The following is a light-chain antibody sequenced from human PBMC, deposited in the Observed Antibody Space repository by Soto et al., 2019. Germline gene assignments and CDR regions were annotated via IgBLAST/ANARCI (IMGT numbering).Light chain of an antibody. Sequence: EIVMTQSPATLSVSPGERATFSCRASQGISKKVAWYQHKPGQAPRLLISAVSTGATGVPARFSGSGSGTEFTLTINSLQSEDCATYYCQQYHTWPVTFGGGTKVDIK. CDR1: QGISKK. J-gene: IGKJ4*01. CDR3: QQYHTWPVT. V-gene: IGKV3-15*01. CDR2: AVS.